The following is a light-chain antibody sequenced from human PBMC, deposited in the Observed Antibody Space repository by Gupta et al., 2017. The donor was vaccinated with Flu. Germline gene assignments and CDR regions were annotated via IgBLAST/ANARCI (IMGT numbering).Light chain of an antibody. CDR3: HQYKPSPLT. CDR2: GPS. V-gene: IGKV3-20*01. J-gene: IGKJ2*01. CDR1: DSVGMNF. Sequence: QSPATLPVSPGGSVTLSCRGGDSVGMNFLVWSQQRPGQAPRVLIYGPSYRAPGIPDRFSGGGSGTDFTLTISRVETEDVGFYYCHQYKPSPLTFGPGTKLEIK.